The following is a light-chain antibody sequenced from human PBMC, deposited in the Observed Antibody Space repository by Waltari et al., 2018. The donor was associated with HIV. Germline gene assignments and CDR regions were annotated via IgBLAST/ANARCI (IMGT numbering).Light chain of an antibody. J-gene: IGLJ3*02. CDR1: SIDIGAYDF. CDR2: EVT. V-gene: IGLV2-8*01. CDR3: SSYGDSLRVL. Sequence: QSALTQPPPASGPLGQSVTIPCTGSSIDIGAYDFVSWFQQHPHSAPKLLLYEVTRRPSTVSDRFSGSRSGNTAFLTVAGLQPDDEATYFCSSYGDSLRVLFGGGTNVTVL.